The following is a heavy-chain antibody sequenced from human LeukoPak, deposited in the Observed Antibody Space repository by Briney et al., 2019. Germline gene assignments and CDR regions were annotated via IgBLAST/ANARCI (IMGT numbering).Heavy chain of an antibody. CDR2: FSRGVAMT. D-gene: IGHD2-8*01. CDR1: LVTSYVLA. J-gene: IGHJ4*02. V-gene: IGHV3-23*01. CDR3: AKEQRIRHCSEGVCTEGYYFDY. Sequence: GSLTLSCTVTLVTSYVLAIHSGPESPGPRRGWGSGFSRGVAMTHYADALKGRFTVSRDRSTNTVFLQMTSLRPEDTALYYCAKEQRIRHCSEGVCTEGYYFDYWGQGTLVTVSS.